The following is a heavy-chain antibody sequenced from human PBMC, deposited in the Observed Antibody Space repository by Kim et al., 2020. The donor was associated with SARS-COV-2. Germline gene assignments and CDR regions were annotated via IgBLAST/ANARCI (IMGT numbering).Heavy chain of an antibody. V-gene: IGHV4-39*01. CDR1: GGFISSNNYY. J-gene: IGHJ4*02. Sequence: SETLSLTFTVSGGFISSNNYYWGWIRQPPGKGLEWIGSISYRGSTKYNPSLRSRVTISVDTSKNQFSLKLSSVTAADTAVYYCARQPNYYRTAYYLVFDYWGQGSLVTVSS. CDR2: ISYRGST. CDR3: ARQPNYYRTAYYLVFDY. D-gene: IGHD3-22*01.